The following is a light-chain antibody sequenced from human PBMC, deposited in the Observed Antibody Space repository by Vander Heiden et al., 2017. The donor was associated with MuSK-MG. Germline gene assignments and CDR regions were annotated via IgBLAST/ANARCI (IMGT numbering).Light chain of an antibody. CDR3: QQDNNWPRT. CDR1: QSVSSN. J-gene: IGKJ1*01. Sequence: EILMTQSPATLSVSPGERATLSCRASQSVSSNLAWYQQKPGQAPRLLIYGASTRATGIPARFSGSGSGTEFTLTISSLQSEDFAVYYCQQDNNWPRTFGQGTKVDIK. V-gene: IGKV3-15*01. CDR2: GAS.